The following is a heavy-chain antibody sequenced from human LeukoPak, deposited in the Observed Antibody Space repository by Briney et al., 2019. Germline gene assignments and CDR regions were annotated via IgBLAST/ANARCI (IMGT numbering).Heavy chain of an antibody. D-gene: IGHD4-17*01. V-gene: IGHV3-15*01. Sequence: PGGSLRLSCAASGFTFSNAWMSWVRQAPGKGLEWVGRIKSKTDGGTTDYAAPVKGRFTISRDDSKSIAYLQMNSLKTEDTAVYYCTRDQVWRPHDYGDYVVDYWGQGTLVTVSS. CDR3: TRDQVWRPHDYGDYVVDY. J-gene: IGHJ4*02. CDR2: IKSKTDGGTT. CDR1: GFTFSNAW.